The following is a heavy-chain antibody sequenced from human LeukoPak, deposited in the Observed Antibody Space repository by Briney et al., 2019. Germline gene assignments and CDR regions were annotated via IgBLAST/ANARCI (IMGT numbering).Heavy chain of an antibody. Sequence: GGSLRLSCAASGFTFSSYAMSWVRQAPGKGLEWVSAISGSGGSTYYADSVKGRFTISRDNSKNTLYLQMNSLRAEDTAVYYCAKDLERYSSSWCFDYWGQGTLVTVSS. D-gene: IGHD6-13*01. CDR2: ISGSGGST. J-gene: IGHJ4*02. V-gene: IGHV3-23*01. CDR1: GFTFSSYA. CDR3: AKDLERYSSSWCFDY.